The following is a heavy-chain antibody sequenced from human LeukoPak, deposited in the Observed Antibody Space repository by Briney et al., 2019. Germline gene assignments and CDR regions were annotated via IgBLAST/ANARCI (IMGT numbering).Heavy chain of an antibody. J-gene: IGHJ1*01. CDR2: IWSDGSDK. Sequence: GGSLRLSCAASGFTFSHYCMHWVRQTPGAGLEWVAVIWSDGSDKYYAKSVEGRFTISRDNSKNSLFLQMNSLRAEDTAVYYCAKDAQRGFDYSNSLQNWGQGILVTVSS. CDR1: GFTFSHYC. V-gene: IGHV3-33*06. D-gene: IGHD4-11*01. CDR3: AKDAQRGFDYSNSLQN.